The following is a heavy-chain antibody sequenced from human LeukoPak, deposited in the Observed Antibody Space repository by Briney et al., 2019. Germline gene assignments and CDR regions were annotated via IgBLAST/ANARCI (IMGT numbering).Heavy chain of an antibody. J-gene: IGHJ6*02. CDR1: GGTFTSYA. V-gene: IGHV1-69*04. Sequence: SVKLSCKASGGTFTSYAISWVRQAPGQGLEWMGRIIPILGIAKYAKKFQGRVTITADKSTSTAYMELSSLRSEDTVVYYCARDGEYDYDSSAWDYYGMDVWGQGTTVTVSS. CDR2: IIPILGIA. CDR3: ARDGEYDYDSSAWDYYGMDV. D-gene: IGHD3-22*01.